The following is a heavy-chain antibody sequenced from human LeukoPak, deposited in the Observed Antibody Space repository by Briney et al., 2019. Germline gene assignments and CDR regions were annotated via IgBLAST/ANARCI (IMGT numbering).Heavy chain of an antibody. V-gene: IGHV1-18*01. CDR1: GYTFTSYG. Sequence: ASVKVSCKASGYTFTSYGISWVRQAPGQGLEWMGWISAYNGNTNYAQKLQGRVTMTTDTSTSTAYMELRSLRSDDTAVYYCARDLGFYGGYDNNDFWGQGTLVTVSS. J-gene: IGHJ4*02. CDR3: ARDLGFYGGYDNNDF. CDR2: ISAYNGNT. D-gene: IGHD5-12*01.